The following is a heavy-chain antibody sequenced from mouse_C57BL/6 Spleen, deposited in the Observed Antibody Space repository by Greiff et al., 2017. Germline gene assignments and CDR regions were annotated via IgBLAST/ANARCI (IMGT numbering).Heavy chain of an antibody. D-gene: IGHD1-1*01. Sequence: EVQLQQSGAELVRPGASVKLSCTASGFNIKDDYMHWVKQRPEQGLEWIGWIDPENGDTEYASKFQGKATITADTSSNTAYLQLSSLPSEDTAVYYCITTVVARRYYFDYWGQGTTLTVSS. J-gene: IGHJ2*01. V-gene: IGHV14-4*01. CDR2: IDPENGDT. CDR1: GFNIKDDY. CDR3: ITTVVARRYYFDY.